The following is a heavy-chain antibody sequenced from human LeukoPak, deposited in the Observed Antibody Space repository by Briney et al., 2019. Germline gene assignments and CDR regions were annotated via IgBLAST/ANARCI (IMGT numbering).Heavy chain of an antibody. Sequence: GRSLRLSCAASGFTFDDYAMHWVRQAPGKGLEWVSGISWNSGSIGYADSVKGRFTISRDNPKNLLFLQINSLRVEDTAVYYCARETPRRGETRDGYRWGQGTLVTVSS. CDR2: ISWNSGSI. D-gene: IGHD5-24*01. CDR3: ARETPRRGETRDGYR. J-gene: IGHJ4*02. CDR1: GFTFDDYA. V-gene: IGHV3-9*01.